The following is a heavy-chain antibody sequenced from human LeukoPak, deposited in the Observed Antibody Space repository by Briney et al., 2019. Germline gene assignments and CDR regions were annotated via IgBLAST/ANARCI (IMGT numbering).Heavy chain of an antibody. V-gene: IGHV4-61*02. CDR1: GGSISSGSYY. D-gene: IGHD3-22*01. Sequence: PSQTLSLTCTVSGGSISSGSYYWSWIRQPAGKGLEWIGRIYTSGSTNYNPSLKSRVTISVDKSKNQFSLKLSSVTAADTAVYYCARRHDYHSSGDDHFEYWGQGTLVTVSS. CDR3: ARRHDYHSSGDDHFEY. CDR2: IYTSGST. J-gene: IGHJ4*02.